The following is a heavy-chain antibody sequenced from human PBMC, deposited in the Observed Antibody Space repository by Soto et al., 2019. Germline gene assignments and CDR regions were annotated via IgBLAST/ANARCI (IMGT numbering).Heavy chain of an antibody. D-gene: IGHD6-6*01. CDR2: FDPEDAVT. J-gene: IGHJ6*02. Sequence: ASVKVSCKFSGYTLTEFSMHWVRQAPGKGLEWMGGFDPEDAVTIYAQKFQGRVTMTEDTSTDTAYMELSSLRSGDTAVYYCATTLGSSLQNDYYGMDVWGQGTTVTVSS. CDR3: ATTLGSSLQNDYYGMDV. V-gene: IGHV1-24*01. CDR1: GYTLTEFS.